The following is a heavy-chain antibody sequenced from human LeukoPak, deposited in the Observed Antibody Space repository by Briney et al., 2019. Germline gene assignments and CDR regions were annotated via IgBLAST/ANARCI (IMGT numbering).Heavy chain of an antibody. Sequence: PSETLSLTCTVSGGSIGSRTYYWAWIRQPPGQGLEWIGNIYYSGSTYYNPSLKSRLTMSVDTSKNQFSLKLSSVTAADTAVYYCARGRHYSYGGPYHPNQRAYSYYYMDVWGRGTTVTVSS. CDR3: ARGRHYSYGGPYHPNQRAYSYYYMDV. J-gene: IGHJ6*03. CDR1: GGSIGSRTYY. CDR2: IYYSGST. V-gene: IGHV4-39*01. D-gene: IGHD5-18*01.